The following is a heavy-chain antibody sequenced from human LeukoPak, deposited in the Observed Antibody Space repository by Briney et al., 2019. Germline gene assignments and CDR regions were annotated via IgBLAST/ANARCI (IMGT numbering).Heavy chain of an antibody. Sequence: GGSLRLSCAGSGFIFSMYGMTWVRQAPGKGLEWVSGISDSGGSTYYADSVKGRFTISRDNSKNTLYLQMNSLRAEDTAVYYCARDGIYYDSPVGMDVWGQGTTVTVSS. D-gene: IGHD3-22*01. CDR1: GFIFSMYG. J-gene: IGHJ6*02. CDR2: ISDSGGST. CDR3: ARDGIYYDSPVGMDV. V-gene: IGHV3-23*01.